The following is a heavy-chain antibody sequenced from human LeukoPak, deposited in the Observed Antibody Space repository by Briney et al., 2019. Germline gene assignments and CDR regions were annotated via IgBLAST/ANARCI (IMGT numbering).Heavy chain of an antibody. V-gene: IGHV3-21*01. CDR2: ISSSSSYM. CDR3: ARDRDVPAIGMDV. CDR1: GFPFSSYT. J-gene: IGHJ6*04. Sequence: GGSLRLSCAASGFPFSSYTMNWVRQAPGKGLEWVSSISSSSSYMYYADSVKGRFTIPRDNAKNSPYLQMNSLRGEDTAVYYCARDRDVPAIGMDVWGEGNTVTVSS.